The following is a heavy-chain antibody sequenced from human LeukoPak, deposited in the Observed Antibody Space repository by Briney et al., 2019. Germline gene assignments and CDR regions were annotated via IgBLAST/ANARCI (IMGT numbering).Heavy chain of an antibody. V-gene: IGHV4-59*11. Sequence: SETLSLTCTLSGGSISSHYWSWFPHPPGQGLEWIGYMFYSGITNYHPSLESRVPISVDAPKNQLPLKLRSVTPADRPVFYCARRRTTYYRYVGGYYRALYDMWGQGTMVTVFS. CDR2: MFYSGIT. D-gene: IGHD2/OR15-2a*01. CDR1: GGSISSHY. CDR3: ARRRTTYYRYVGGYYRALYDM. J-gene: IGHJ3*02.